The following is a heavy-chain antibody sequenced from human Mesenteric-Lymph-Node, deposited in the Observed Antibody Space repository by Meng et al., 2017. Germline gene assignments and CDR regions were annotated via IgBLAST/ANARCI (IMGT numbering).Heavy chain of an antibody. Sequence: QVQLLSVGVEVKKPGAPVKVSCKASEYTFTSYAMHWVRQAPGQRLEWMGWINAGNGNTKYSQKFQGRVTITTDTSTSTAYMELRSLRSDDTAVYYCARDYEYCSSTSCYESNWFDPWGQGTLVTVSS. CDR3: ARDYEYCSSTSCYESNWFDP. J-gene: IGHJ5*02. V-gene: IGHV1-3*01. CDR2: INAGNGNT. D-gene: IGHD2-2*01. CDR1: EYTFTSYA.